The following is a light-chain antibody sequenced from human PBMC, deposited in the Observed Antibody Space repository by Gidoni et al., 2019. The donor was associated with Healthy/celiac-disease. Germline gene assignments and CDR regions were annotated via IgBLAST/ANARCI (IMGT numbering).Light chain of an antibody. CDR2: AAS. CDR3: QQSYSTPFT. V-gene: IGKV1-39*01. CDR1: QSISSY. J-gene: IGKJ3*01. Sequence: DIQMTQSPSSLSASVGDRVTITCRASQSISSYLNWYQQKPGKAPKLLIYAASSLQSGVPSRFSGSGSGTAFTLTISSLQPEDFATYYCQQSYSTPFTFGPGTKVDIK.